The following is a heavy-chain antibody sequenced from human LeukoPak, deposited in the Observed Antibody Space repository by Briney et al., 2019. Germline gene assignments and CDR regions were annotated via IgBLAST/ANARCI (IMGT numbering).Heavy chain of an antibody. CDR1: GFTCSTYS. D-gene: IGHD3-10*01. CDR3: ARLQGSGSFSSFDY. Sequence: QSGGSLRRSCAASGFTCSTYSMNWLRQAPGKELEWVSYISSSSSSTVYYADSVKGRCTISRDNAKNSLSLQMYSLRAEDTAVYYCARLQGSGSFSSFDYWGQGTLVTVSS. V-gene: IGHV3-48*01. CDR2: ISSSSSSTV. J-gene: IGHJ4*02.